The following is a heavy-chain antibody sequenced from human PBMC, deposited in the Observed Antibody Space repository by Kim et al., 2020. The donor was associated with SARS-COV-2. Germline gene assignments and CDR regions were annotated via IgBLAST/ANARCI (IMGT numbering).Heavy chain of an antibody. D-gene: IGHD2-2*01. J-gene: IGHJ3*02. V-gene: IGHV3-23*01. CDR1: GFTFSSYA. Sequence: GGSLRLSCAASGFTFSSYAMSWVRQAPGKGLEWVSAISGSGGSTYYADSVKGRFTISRDNSKNTLYLQMNSLRAEDTAVYYCAKFGGGVVVVPAATNDAFDIWGQGTMVTVSS. CDR3: AKFGGGVVVVPAATNDAFDI. CDR2: ISGSGGST.